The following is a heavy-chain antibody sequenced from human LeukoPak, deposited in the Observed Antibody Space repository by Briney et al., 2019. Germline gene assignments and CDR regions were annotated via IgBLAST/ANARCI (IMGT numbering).Heavy chain of an antibody. CDR2: IIPIFRTA. V-gene: IGHV1-69*06. D-gene: IGHD2-15*01. Sequence: ASVKVSRKASGGTFSSHVFSWVRQAPGQGLEWMGGIIPIFRTANYAQKFQGRLTITADKSTSTAYMELSSLRSDDTAVYYCASATLRCSGGGCYEMDVWGKGTTVTVSS. CDR3: ASATLRCSGGGCYEMDV. CDR1: GGTFSSHV. J-gene: IGHJ6*04.